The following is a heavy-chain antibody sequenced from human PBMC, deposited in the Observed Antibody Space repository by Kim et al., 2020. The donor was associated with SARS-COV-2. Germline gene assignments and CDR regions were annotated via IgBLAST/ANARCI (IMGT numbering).Heavy chain of an antibody. Sequence: ASVKVSCKVSGYTLTELSMHWVRQAPGKGLEWMGGFDPEDGETIYAQKFQGRVTMTEDTSTDTAYMELSSLRSEDTAVYYCATETYYYDSSGSAMDYWGQGTLVTVSS. V-gene: IGHV1-24*01. D-gene: IGHD3-22*01. CDR3: ATETYYYDSSGSAMDY. J-gene: IGHJ4*02. CDR1: GYTLTELS. CDR2: FDPEDGET.